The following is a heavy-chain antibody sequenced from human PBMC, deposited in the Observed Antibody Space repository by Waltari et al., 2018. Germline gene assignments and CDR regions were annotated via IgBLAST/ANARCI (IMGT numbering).Heavy chain of an antibody. D-gene: IGHD1-1*01. J-gene: IGHJ5*02. V-gene: IGHV4-39*07. CDR3: ERGRPGTINSFDP. Sequence: QLQLQESGPGLVKPSETLSLTCIVSGGSISSSNYYWGWLRQPPGKGLEWIGSIYSGGSTDDNPSLMGRVTISVSTSKNHFTLKCNYVSAGDTAVYFCERGRPGTINSFDPWGQGTLVTVSS. CDR2: IYSGGST. CDR1: GGSISSSNYY.